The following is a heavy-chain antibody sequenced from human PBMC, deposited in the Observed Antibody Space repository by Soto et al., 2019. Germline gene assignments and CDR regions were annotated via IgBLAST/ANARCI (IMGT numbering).Heavy chain of an antibody. CDR2: IIPILGIA. CDR3: ARALWGRYNWNDPNDY. D-gene: IGHD1-20*01. Sequence: GASVKVSCKASGGTFSSYTISWVRQAPGQGLEWMGRIIPILGIANYAQKFQGRVTITADKSTSTAYMELSSLRSEDTAVYYCARALWGRYNWNDPNDYWGQGTLVTAPQ. V-gene: IGHV1-69*02. CDR1: GGTFSSYT. J-gene: IGHJ4*02.